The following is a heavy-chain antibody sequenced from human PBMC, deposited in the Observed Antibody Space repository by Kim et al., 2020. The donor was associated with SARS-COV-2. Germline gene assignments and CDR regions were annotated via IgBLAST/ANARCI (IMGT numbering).Heavy chain of an antibody. CDR3: ATKEMATTHDY. Sequence: TNYHQSLKSRVTIPVETSKNQFSLKLSSVTAADTAVYYCATKEMATTHDYWGQGTLVTVSS. CDR2: T. D-gene: IGHD5-12*01. V-gene: IGHV4-34*01. J-gene: IGHJ4*02.